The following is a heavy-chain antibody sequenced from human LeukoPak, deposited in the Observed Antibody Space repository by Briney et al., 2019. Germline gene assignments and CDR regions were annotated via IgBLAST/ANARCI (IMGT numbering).Heavy chain of an antibody. CDR3: AKPAVKRGYCGSSSCYVGRIDV. Sequence: AGSLRLSCAASGFIFSDYGMHWVRQAPGKGLEWVAVISYGGSKKYGADSVKGRFTISRDNSNNTLHLQMNSLRVEDTAVYYCAKPAVKRGYCGSSSCYVGRIDVWGQGTMVTVSS. J-gene: IGHJ3*01. CDR1: GFIFSDYG. V-gene: IGHV3-30*18. CDR2: ISYGGSKK. D-gene: IGHD2-2*01.